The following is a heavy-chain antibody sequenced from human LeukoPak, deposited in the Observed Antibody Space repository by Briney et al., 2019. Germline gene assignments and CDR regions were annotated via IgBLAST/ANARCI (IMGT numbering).Heavy chain of an antibody. CDR2: VHYSGGS. V-gene: IGHV4-39*07. J-gene: IGHJ4*02. Sequence: SETLSLTCTVSGGSISSSTYYWGWIRQSPGKGLEWIGSVHYSGGSYYNPSLKSRVTISLNTSKNQFSLKLSSVTAADTAVCYCARVKPAGAWLDYFDYWGQGTLVTVSS. D-gene: IGHD6-19*01. CDR3: ARVKPAGAWLDYFDY. CDR1: GGSISSSTYY.